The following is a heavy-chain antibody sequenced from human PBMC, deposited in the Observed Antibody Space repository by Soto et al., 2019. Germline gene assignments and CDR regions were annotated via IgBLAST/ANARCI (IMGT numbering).Heavy chain of an antibody. CDR2: IYSGGST. V-gene: IGHV3-66*01. D-gene: IGHD3-10*01. CDR3: ARIRITMVRGVDYSFDY. CDR1: EFTVSSNY. Sequence: EVQLVESGGGLVQPGGSLRLSCAASEFTVSSNYMSWVRQAPGKGLECVSVIYSGGSTYYADSVKGRFTISRDNSKNTLYLQMNSLRPEDTAVYYCARIRITMVRGVDYSFDYWGQGTLVTVSS. J-gene: IGHJ4*02.